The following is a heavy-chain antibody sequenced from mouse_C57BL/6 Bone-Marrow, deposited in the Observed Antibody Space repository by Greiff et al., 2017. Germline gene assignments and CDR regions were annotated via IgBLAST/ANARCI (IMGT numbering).Heavy chain of an antibody. CDR1: GFNIKDDY. J-gene: IGHJ4*01. V-gene: IGHV14-4*01. D-gene: IGHD1-1*01. Sequence: VQLQQSGAELVRPGASVKLSCTASGFNIKDDYMHWVKQRPEQGLEWIGWIVPENGDTEYASKFQGKATITADTSSNTAYLQLSSLTSEDTAVYYCTDYYGSSPFYAMDYWGQGTSVTVSS. CDR2: IVPENGDT. CDR3: TDYYGSSPFYAMDY.